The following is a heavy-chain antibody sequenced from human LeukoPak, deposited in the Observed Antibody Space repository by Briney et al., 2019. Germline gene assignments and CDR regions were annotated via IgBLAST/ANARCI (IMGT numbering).Heavy chain of an antibody. Sequence: GGSLRLSCAASGFTFSSYGMHWVRQAPGKGLEWVAVISYDGSNKYYADSVKGRFTISRDNSKNTLYLQMNSLRAKDTAVYYCANSGFDYWGQGTLVTVSS. CDR3: ANSGFDY. CDR1: GFTFSSYG. V-gene: IGHV3-30*18. CDR2: ISYDGSNK. D-gene: IGHD1-26*01. J-gene: IGHJ4*02.